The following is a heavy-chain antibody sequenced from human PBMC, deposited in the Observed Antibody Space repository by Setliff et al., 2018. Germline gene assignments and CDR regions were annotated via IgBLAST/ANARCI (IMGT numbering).Heavy chain of an antibody. J-gene: IGHJ4*02. CDR1: GDSIITTYF. CDR2: VYHTGTA. V-gene: IGHV4-38-2*02. D-gene: IGHD2-15*01. CDR3: ARGGTYRYFDY. Sequence: PSETLSLTCTVSGDSIITTYFWSWIRQPPGKGLEFIGHVYHTGTANYDPSLDSRVTLSVDTSKNQFSLKLSSVTAADTAVYYCARGGTYRYFDYRGQGALVTVSS.